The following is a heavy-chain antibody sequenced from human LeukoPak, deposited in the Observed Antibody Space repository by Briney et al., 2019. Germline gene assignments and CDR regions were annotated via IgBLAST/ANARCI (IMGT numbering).Heavy chain of an antibody. V-gene: IGHV4-34*01. D-gene: IGHD6-19*01. J-gene: IGHJ5*02. Sequence: SETLSLTCAVYGGSFSGYYWSWIRQPPGKGLEWIGEINHSGSTNYNPSLKSRVTISVDTSKSQFSLKLSSVTAADTAVYYCARGLSGWYRWGQGTLVTVSS. CDR1: GGSFSGYY. CDR2: INHSGST. CDR3: ARGLSGWYR.